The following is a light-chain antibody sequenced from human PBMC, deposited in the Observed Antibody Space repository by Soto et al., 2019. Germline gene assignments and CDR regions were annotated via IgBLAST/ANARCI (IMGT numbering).Light chain of an antibody. CDR3: QRYDSAPWT. V-gene: IGKV3-20*01. CDR2: GAS. J-gene: IGKJ1*01. CDR1: QSVSSSF. Sequence: ESVLTQSPGTLSLSPGERATLSCRASQSVSSSFLAWYQLKPGQAPRLLIYGASSSATGIPDRFSGSGSGTDFTLTMSRLEPADFAVYYCQRYDSAPWTFGQGTKVEIK.